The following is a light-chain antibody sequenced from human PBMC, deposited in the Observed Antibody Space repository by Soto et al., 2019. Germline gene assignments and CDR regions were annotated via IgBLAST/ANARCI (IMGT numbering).Light chain of an antibody. CDR3: AAWDDSLNGVV. CDR1: GSNIGSDT. Sequence: QLVLTQPPSASGTPGQRVTISCSGSGSNIGSDTVNWYQQLPGTAPKLLIYSINQRPSGVPDRFSGSKSGTSASLAISGLQSDDEADYYCAAWDDSLNGVVFGGGTKLTVL. CDR2: SIN. J-gene: IGLJ2*01. V-gene: IGLV1-44*01.